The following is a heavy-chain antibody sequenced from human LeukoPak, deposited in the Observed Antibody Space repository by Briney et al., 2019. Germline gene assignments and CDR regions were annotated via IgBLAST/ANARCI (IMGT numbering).Heavy chain of an antibody. Sequence: ASVKVSCKTSGYTFTGYYMHWVRQAPGQGLEYMGWININSGATNNVQKLQGRVTMTRDTSISTAYMDLSRLTSDDTAIYYCAREYCNRETCYQGFDYWGQGTLVTVSS. D-gene: IGHD2-15*01. J-gene: IGHJ4*02. CDR1: GYTFTGYY. V-gene: IGHV1-2*02. CDR2: ININSGAT. CDR3: AREYCNRETCYQGFDY.